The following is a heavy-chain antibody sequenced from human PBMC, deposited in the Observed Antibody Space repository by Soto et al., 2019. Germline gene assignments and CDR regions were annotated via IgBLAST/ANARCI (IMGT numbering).Heavy chain of an antibody. J-gene: IGHJ4*02. Sequence: EVQLLESGGGLVQPGGSLRLSCAASGFPFSSYAMSWVRQAPGKGLEWVSAISGSGGSTYYADSVKGRFTISRDNSKNTMYLQMNSLRAEDTAVYYYAKEAVAGTNFDYWGQGTLVTVSS. V-gene: IGHV3-23*01. CDR3: AKEAVAGTNFDY. CDR1: GFPFSSYA. CDR2: ISGSGGST. D-gene: IGHD6-19*01.